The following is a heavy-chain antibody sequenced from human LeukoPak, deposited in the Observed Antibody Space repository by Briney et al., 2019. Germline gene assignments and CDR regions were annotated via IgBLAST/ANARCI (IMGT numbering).Heavy chain of an antibody. CDR3: ARERREQLLPPYTRLVTYFDY. CDR2: IYYSGST. J-gene: IGHJ4*02. V-gene: IGHV4-59*12. CDR1: GGSISSYY. Sequence: SETLSLTCTVSGGSISSYYWSWIRQPPGKGLEWIGYIYYSGSTNYNPSLKSRVTISVDTSKNQFSLKLRSVTAADTAVYYCARERREQLLPPYTRLVTYFDYWGQGTLVTVSS. D-gene: IGHD1-26*01.